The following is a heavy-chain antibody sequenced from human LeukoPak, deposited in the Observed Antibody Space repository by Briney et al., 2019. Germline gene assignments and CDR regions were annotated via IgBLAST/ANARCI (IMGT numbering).Heavy chain of an antibody. CDR3: ARGTPGSYLGY. V-gene: IGHV1-2*04. D-gene: IGHD3-16*02. CDR2: INPNSGGT. CDR1: GYTFTAYY. Sequence: AAVKVSCKASGYTFTAYYKHWVRQAPGQGLEWMGWINPNSGGTNYAQKFKGWVTLTRDTSVNTTYMELSRLTSDVTGVYFCARGTPGSYLGYWGQGTLVTVS. J-gene: IGHJ4*02.